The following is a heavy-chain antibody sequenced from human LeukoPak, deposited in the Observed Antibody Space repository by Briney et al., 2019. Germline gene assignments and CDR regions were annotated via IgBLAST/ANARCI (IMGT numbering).Heavy chain of an antibody. CDR3: ARVMVAVTGYAFDI. D-gene: IGHD6-19*01. V-gene: IGHV3-7*01. Sequence: GGSLRLSCAASGFTFSSYWMSWVRQAPGKGLEWVANIKQDESEKYYVDSVKGRFTVSRDNAKNSLYLQMNSLRAEDTAVYYCARVMVAVTGYAFDIWGQGTMVTGSS. J-gene: IGHJ3*02. CDR1: GFTFSSYW. CDR2: IKQDESEK.